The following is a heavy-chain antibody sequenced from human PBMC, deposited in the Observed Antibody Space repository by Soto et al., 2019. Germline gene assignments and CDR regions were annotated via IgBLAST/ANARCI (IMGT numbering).Heavy chain of an antibody. D-gene: IGHD6-13*01. Sequence: LRLSCAASGFTFSSYSMNWVRQAPGKGLEWVSSISSSSSYIYYADSVKGRFTISRDNAKNSLYPQMNSLRAEDTAVYYCATSAGKSSSWKYWGQGTLVTVSS. CDR1: GFTFSSYS. J-gene: IGHJ4*02. CDR3: ATSAGKSSSWKY. V-gene: IGHV3-21*01. CDR2: ISSSSSYI.